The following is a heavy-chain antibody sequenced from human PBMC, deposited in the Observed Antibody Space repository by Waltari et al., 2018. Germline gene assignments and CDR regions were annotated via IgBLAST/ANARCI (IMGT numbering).Heavy chain of an antibody. J-gene: IGHJ4*02. V-gene: IGHV1-3*01. CDR1: GYTFTGYT. Sequence: QVQLVQSGAEVKKPGASVKVSCKASGYTFTGYTIPWVRQAPGQGLEWMGWKNSDNGNTKYSQKVQGRVPITTNTSANTADMELSSLRSEDTAVYYCARAYCINGVCYSGYSFDYWGQGTLVTVSS. CDR2: KNSDNGNT. CDR3: ARAYCINGVCYSGYSFDY. D-gene: IGHD2-8*01.